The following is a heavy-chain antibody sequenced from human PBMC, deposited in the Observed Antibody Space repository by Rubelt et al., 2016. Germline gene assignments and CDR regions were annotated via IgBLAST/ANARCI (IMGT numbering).Heavy chain of an antibody. Sequence: QLQLQESGPGLVKPSETLSLTCTVSGGSISSSSYYWGWIRQPPGKGLEWIGSIYYSGSTYYNPSLKSRVTISVDTSKNQLTQMLRSFNAADTAVYSCARQPHIAVAGPVDDWGQGTLVTVSS. CDR2: IYYSGST. D-gene: IGHD6-19*01. CDR3: ARQPHIAVAGPVDD. J-gene: IGHJ4*02. CDR1: GGSISSSSYY. V-gene: IGHV4-39*01.